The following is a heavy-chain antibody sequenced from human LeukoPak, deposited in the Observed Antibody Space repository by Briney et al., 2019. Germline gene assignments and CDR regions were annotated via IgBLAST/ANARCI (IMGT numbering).Heavy chain of an antibody. D-gene: IGHD4-17*01. J-gene: IGHJ4*02. V-gene: IGHV3-23*01. CDR3: AKDSDAVTTCLDS. CDR2: ISGSGGST. Sequence: PGGSLRLSCAASGFAFSSYAMSWVRQAPGKGLEWVSSISGSGGSTHYADSVKGRFTISRDNSKITLYLHMNSLRAEDTAVYYCAKDSDAVTTCLDSWGQGTLVAVSS. CDR1: GFAFSSYA.